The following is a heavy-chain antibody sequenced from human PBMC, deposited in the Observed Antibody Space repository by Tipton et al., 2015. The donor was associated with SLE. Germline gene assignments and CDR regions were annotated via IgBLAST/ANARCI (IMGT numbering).Heavy chain of an antibody. Sequence: TLSLTCTVSGGSISSSSYYWGWIRQPPGKGLEWIGGIYYSGSTYYNPSLKSRVTISVDTSKNQFSLKLSSVTAADTAVYYCARCYSNYEYFQHWGQGTLVTVSS. CDR3: ARCYSNYEYFQH. J-gene: IGHJ1*01. CDR1: GGSISSSSYY. CDR2: IYYSGST. D-gene: IGHD4-11*01. V-gene: IGHV4-39*07.